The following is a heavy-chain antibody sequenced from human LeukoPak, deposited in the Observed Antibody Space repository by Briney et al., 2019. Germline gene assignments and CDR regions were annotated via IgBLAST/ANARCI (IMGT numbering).Heavy chain of an antibody. V-gene: IGHV1-2*02. CDR3: ARVVFGSYYDY. Sequence: ASVKVSCKASRHTFTGYYMHWVRQAPGQGLEWMGWINPNSGGTNYAQKFQGRVTMTRDTSISTAYMELSRLRSDDTAVYYCARVVFGSYYDYWGQGTLVTVSS. CDR1: RHTFTGYY. D-gene: IGHD3-16*01. CDR2: INPNSGGT. J-gene: IGHJ4*02.